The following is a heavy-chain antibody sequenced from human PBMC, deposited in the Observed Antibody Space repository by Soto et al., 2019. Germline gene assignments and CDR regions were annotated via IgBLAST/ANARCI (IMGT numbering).Heavy chain of an antibody. Sequence: SETLSLTCSVSGDSISTVDYFWAWIRQPPGQALEYIGYIYKSATTYYNPSLNSRLTMSVDRSKSQFSMKLASVTAADTAVYYCARGVGGSGLNWFDPWGQGTLVTVSS. CDR1: GDSISTVDYF. CDR3: ARGVGGSGLNWFDP. CDR2: IYKSATT. D-gene: IGHD6-19*01. J-gene: IGHJ5*02. V-gene: IGHV4-61*05.